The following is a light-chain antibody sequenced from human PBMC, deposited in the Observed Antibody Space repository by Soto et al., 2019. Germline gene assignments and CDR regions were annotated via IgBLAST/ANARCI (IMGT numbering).Light chain of an antibody. CDR1: SSNIGAGYD. V-gene: IGLV1-40*01. J-gene: IGLJ3*02. Sequence: QSVLTQPPSVSGAPGQRVTLSCSGTSSNIGAGYDVHWYHQLPGTAPKLLIFGNNNRPSGVPARFSASRSGTSASLAITGLQDEDEADYYCQSFDTNLRGWVFVGGTKLTVL. CDR2: GNN. CDR3: QSFDTNLRGWV.